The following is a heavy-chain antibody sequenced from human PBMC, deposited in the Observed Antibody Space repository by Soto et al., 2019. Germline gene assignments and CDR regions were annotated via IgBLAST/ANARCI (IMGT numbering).Heavy chain of an antibody. V-gene: IGHV1-2*02. Sequence: QLHLVQSGAVVKKPGASVTVSCSESESPFTAYYMHWVQQAPGRGLEWMGGINPATGAAKYSQPCLGRVTMARDASASTVFMELSGLASGDTAVFYWARGGGVGVAGSAAFDMWGQGTLVTVSS. CDR3: ARGGGVGVAGSAAFDM. CDR1: ESPFTAYY. D-gene: IGHD3-3*01. CDR2: INPATGAA. J-gene: IGHJ3*02.